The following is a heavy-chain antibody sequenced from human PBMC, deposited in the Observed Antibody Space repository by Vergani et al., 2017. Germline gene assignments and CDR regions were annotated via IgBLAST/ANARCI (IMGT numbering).Heavy chain of an antibody. Sequence: QVQLEESGGGVVQPGRSLRLSCAGSGFTLSSHAMHWVRQAPGKGLEWVAFIRYDGSNEYYSDSVKGRFTVSRDNSKNTLYLQMSSLRIEDTAVYYCARDVPTTDYWGQGTLVTVSS. J-gene: IGHJ4*02. V-gene: IGHV3-30*02. D-gene: IGHD4-17*01. CDR1: GFTLSSHA. CDR3: ARDVPTTDY. CDR2: IRYDGSNE.